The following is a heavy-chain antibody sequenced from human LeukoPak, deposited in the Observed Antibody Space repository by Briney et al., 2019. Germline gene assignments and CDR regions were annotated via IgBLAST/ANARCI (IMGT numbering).Heavy chain of an antibody. J-gene: IGHJ6*03. D-gene: IGHD5-18*01. Sequence: GGSLRLSCAASGFTFDDYAMHWVRHTPGKGLEWVSGISWNSAGIGYADSVKGRFTISRDNSKNTLYLQMNSLRAEDTAVYYCAKEHTAMAYYYYYYMDVWGKGTTVTVSS. CDR2: ISWNSAGI. CDR1: GFTFDDYA. CDR3: AKEHTAMAYYYYYYMDV. V-gene: IGHV3-9*01.